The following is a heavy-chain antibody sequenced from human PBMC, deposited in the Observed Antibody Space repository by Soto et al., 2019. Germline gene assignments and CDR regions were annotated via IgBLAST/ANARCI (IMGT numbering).Heavy chain of an antibody. D-gene: IGHD3-22*01. V-gene: IGHV3-64*04. CDR2: INNNGGST. CDR1: GFTFSSYA. Sequence: GGSLRLSCSASGFTFSSYAMHWVRQAPGKGLEYVSSINNNGGSTYYADSVKGRFTISRDNSKNTLYLQMNSLRAEDTAVYYCAREIKSRNVYYYDSSGYTNTNNWFDPWGQGT. CDR3: AREIKSRNVYYYDSSGYTNTNNWFDP. J-gene: IGHJ5*02.